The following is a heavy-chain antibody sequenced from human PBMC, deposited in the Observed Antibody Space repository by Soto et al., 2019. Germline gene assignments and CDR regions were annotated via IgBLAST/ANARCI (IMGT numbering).Heavy chain of an antibody. CDR1: GYTFTSYD. J-gene: IGHJ6*02. Sequence: ASVKVSCKASGYTFTSYDINWVRQATGQGLEWMGWMNPNSGNTGYAQKFQGRVTMTRNTSITTAYMELSSLRSEDTAVYYCARGPSGDGSGSYYRARRKGYYYYGMDVWGQGTTVTVSS. CDR2: MNPNSGNT. V-gene: IGHV1-8*01. D-gene: IGHD3-10*01. CDR3: ARGPSGDGSGSYYRARRKGYYYYGMDV.